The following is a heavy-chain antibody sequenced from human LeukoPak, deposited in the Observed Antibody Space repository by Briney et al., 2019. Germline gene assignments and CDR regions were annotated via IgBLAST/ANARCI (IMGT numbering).Heavy chain of an antibody. V-gene: IGHV3-30*18. J-gene: IGHJ6*02. D-gene: IGHD2-2*01. CDR2: ISYDGSNK. CDR1: GFTFSSYG. CDR3: AKDYCSSTSCYHYYYYYGMDV. Sequence: GGSLRLSCAASGFTFSSYGMHWVRQALGKGLEWVAVISYDGSNKYYADSVKGRFTISRDNSKNTLYLQMNSLRAEDTAVYYCAKDYCSSTSCYHYYYYYGMDVWGQGTTVTVSS.